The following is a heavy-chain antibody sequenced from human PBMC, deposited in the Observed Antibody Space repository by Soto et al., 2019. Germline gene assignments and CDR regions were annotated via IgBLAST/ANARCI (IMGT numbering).Heavy chain of an antibody. CDR2: ISGSGATT. CDR3: AKGHHYFGSGTYYFDY. CDR1: GFTFSSYA. D-gene: IGHD3-10*01. Sequence: GGSLRLSCAASGFTFSSYAIIWVRQAPGKGLEWVSAISGSGATTYYADSVKGRFTISRDNSKNTLYVQMKSLRAEDTAVYYCAKGHHYFGSGTYYFDYWGQGTLVTVSS. V-gene: IGHV3-23*01. J-gene: IGHJ4*02.